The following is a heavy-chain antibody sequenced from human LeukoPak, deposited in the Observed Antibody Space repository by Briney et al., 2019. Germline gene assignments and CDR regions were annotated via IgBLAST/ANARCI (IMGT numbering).Heavy chain of an antibody. D-gene: IGHD4-11*01. CDR2: ISYDGSNK. Sequence: GRSLRLSCAASGFTFSSYGMHWVRQAPGKGLEWVAVISYDGSNKYYADSVKGRFTISRDNSKNTLYLQMNSLRAEDTAVYYCARGGLAVTGPHDYWGQGTLVTVSS. CDR1: GFTFSSYG. J-gene: IGHJ4*02. CDR3: ARGGLAVTGPHDY. V-gene: IGHV3-30*03.